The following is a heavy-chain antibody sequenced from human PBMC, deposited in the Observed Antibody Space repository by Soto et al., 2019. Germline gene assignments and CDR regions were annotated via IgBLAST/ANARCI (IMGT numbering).Heavy chain of an antibody. CDR3: ARGSVPALQSLDL. Sequence: QVQLVESGGGVVQPGRSLRLSCAASRFTFINYGMHWVRQAPGKGLEGVAAISSDGSDKYYLDSVNGPFTISRDNSKTTLHLEMISLRAEDTAVYYCARGSVPALQSLDLWCLGTRVSVSS. V-gene: IGHV3-30*03. CDR2: ISSDGSDK. D-gene: IGHD2-2*01. CDR1: RFTFINYG. J-gene: IGHJ4*02.